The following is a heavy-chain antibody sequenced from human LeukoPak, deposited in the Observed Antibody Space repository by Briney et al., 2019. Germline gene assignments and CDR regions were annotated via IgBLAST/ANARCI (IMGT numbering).Heavy chain of an antibody. CDR2: IYYSGST. D-gene: IGHD6-19*01. Sequence: SETLSLTCTVSGGSISSYYWGWIRQPPGKGLEWIGCIYYSGSTNYNPSLKSRVTISVDTSKNQFSLKLSSVTAADTAVYYCARADRSSSGGIFDYWGQGTLVTVSS. J-gene: IGHJ4*02. V-gene: IGHV4-59*01. CDR1: GGSISSYY. CDR3: ARADRSSSGGIFDY.